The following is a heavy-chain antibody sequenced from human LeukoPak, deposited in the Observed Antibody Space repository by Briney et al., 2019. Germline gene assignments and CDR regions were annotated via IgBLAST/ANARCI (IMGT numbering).Heavy chain of an antibody. Sequence: GESLKISCKGSGYSFTSNWIGWVRQMPGKGLEWMGITHPGDSDTIYSPSFQGQATMSADKSISTAYLQWSSLKASDTAMYYCARLWGGIVAADDAFDVWGQGTMVTVSS. J-gene: IGHJ3*01. CDR3: ARLWGGIVAADDAFDV. CDR1: GYSFTSNW. CDR2: THPGDSDT. V-gene: IGHV5-51*01. D-gene: IGHD1-26*01.